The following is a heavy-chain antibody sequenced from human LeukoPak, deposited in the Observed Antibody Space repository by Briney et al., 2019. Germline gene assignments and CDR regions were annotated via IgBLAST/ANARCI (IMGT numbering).Heavy chain of an antibody. CDR2: IYYTGST. J-gene: IGHJ4*02. V-gene: IGHV4-39*01. CDR3: ARGQWFRAF. CDR1: GGSISSSTYF. Sequence: SETLSLTCTVSGGSISSSTYFWGWIRQPPGKGLEWIGSIYYTGSTYYNPSLKSRVTMSVDTSKNQFSLKLSSVTAADTAVYYCARGQWFRAFWSRGTPVTVSS. D-gene: IGHD3-10*01.